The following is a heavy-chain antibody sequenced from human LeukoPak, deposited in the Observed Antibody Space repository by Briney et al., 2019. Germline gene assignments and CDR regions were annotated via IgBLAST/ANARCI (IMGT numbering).Heavy chain of an antibody. V-gene: IGHV1-24*01. D-gene: IGHD3-10*01. Sequence: GASVKVSCKVSGYTLTELSMHWVRQAPGKGLEWMGGFDPEDGETIYAQKFQGRVTMTEDTSTDTAYMELSSLRSEDTAVYYCARAGVMVRGDYYYYYMDVWGKGTTVTVSS. CDR3: ARAGVMVRGDYYYYYMDV. CDR2: FDPEDGET. CDR1: GYTLTELS. J-gene: IGHJ6*03.